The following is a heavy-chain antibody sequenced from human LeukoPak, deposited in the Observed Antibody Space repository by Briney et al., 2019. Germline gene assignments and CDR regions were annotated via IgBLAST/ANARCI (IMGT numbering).Heavy chain of an antibody. CDR2: ISYDGSNK. J-gene: IGHJ4*02. D-gene: IGHD4-11*01. CDR3: ATGKQCGY. CDR1: GFTFSNCA. V-gene: IGHV3-30-3*01. Sequence: GRSLRLSCAASGFTFSNCAIHWVRQAPGKGLEWVAVISYDGSNKYYADSVKGRFTISRDNSKNTLYLQMNSLRAEDTAVYYCATGKQCGYWGQGTLVTVSS.